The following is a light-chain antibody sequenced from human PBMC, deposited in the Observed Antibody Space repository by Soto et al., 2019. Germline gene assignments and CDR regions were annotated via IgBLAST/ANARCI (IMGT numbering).Light chain of an antibody. V-gene: IGKV3-15*01. Sequence: EIVMTQSPATVSVSPGERATLSCRASQRVSEKLAWYQQKPGQAPRLLIYHASARATGIPARFSGSGSGTEFTLTISGLQSEDFAVYYCQQYNNWPPWTFGQGTKVEIK. J-gene: IGKJ1*01. CDR2: HAS. CDR1: QRVSEK. CDR3: QQYNNWPPWT.